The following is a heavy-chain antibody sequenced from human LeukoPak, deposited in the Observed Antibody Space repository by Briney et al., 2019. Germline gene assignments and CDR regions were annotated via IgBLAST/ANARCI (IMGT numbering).Heavy chain of an antibody. J-gene: IGHJ4*02. Sequence: SETLSLTCTVSGGSISSYYWSWIRQPPGKGLEWIGYIYYSGSTNYNPSLKSRVTISVDTSKNQFSLKLSSVTAADTAVYYCARVGGRWCSSTSCSEYYFDYWGQGTLVTVSS. CDR2: IYYSGST. V-gene: IGHV4-59*01. D-gene: IGHD2-2*01. CDR1: GGSISSYY. CDR3: ARVGGRWCSSTSCSEYYFDY.